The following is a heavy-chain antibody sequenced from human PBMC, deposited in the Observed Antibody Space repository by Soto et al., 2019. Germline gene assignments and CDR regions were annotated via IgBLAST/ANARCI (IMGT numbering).Heavy chain of an antibody. D-gene: IGHD1-26*01. Sequence: TSETLSLTCAVSGYSISSGYYWGWIRQPPGKGLEWIGSIYHSGSTYYNPSLKSRVTISVDTSKNQFSLKLSSVTAADTAVYYCASPPMDRIGPNTGYFDYWGQGTLVTVSS. CDR1: GYSISSGYY. CDR2: IYHSGST. V-gene: IGHV4-38-2*01. J-gene: IGHJ4*02. CDR3: ASPPMDRIGPNTGYFDY.